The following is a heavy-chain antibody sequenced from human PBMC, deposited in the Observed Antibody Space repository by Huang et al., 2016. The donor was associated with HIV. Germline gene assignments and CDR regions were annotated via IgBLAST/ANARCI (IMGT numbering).Heavy chain of an antibody. CDR3: ARDPRIQSWLNFFDY. CDR2: MNSDGSST. D-gene: IGHD3-22*01. J-gene: IGHJ4*02. CDR1: GFSISSYW. Sequence: EVQLVESGGGLVQPGGSLRLSCAASGFSISSYWMHWVRQAPGKGVVWGSRMNSDGSSTSYADSVKGRGTISRDNAKNTLYLQMNRLRAEDTAVYYCARDPRIQSWLNFFDYWGQGTLVSVSS. V-gene: IGHV3-74*01.